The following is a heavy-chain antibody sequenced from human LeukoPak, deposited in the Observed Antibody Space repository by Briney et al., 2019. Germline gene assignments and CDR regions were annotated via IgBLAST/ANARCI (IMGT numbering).Heavy chain of an antibody. Sequence: GGSLRLSCAASGLSVTNTYMTWVHQAPGRGLEWVSVIHSGGGTNYADSLKGRFSISRDNSKNTLYLQMNSLRAEDTAVYYCVGEDKYWGQGTLVTVSS. CDR2: IHSGGGT. J-gene: IGHJ4*02. V-gene: IGHV3-53*01. CDR1: GLSVTNTY. CDR3: VGEDKY. D-gene: IGHD2-15*01.